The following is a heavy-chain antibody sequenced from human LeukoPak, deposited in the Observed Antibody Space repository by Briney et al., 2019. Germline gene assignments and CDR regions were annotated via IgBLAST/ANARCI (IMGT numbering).Heavy chain of an antibody. V-gene: IGHV3-23*01. CDR2: ISGTGGST. Sequence: GGSLRLSCAASGFTFSSYGMSWVRQAPGKGLEWVSAISGTGGSTYYADSVKGRFTISRDNSKNTLYLQMNSLRAEDTAIYYCAKNGDRGAYCSGGSCYPYYYYYMDVWGKGTTVTISS. CDR1: GFTFSSYG. J-gene: IGHJ6*03. CDR3: AKNGDRGAYCSGGSCYPYYYYYMDV. D-gene: IGHD2-15*01.